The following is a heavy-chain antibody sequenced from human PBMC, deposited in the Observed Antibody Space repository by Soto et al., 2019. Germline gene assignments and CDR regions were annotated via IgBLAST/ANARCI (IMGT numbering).Heavy chain of an antibody. CDR2: IIPTFGTP. CDR3: ASERSAQYFDF. J-gene: IGHJ4*01. CDR1: GGTFSSHG. Sequence: QVQLVQSGTVVQRRGSSVKVSCQASGGTFSSHGMAWVRQAPGQGLEWMGGIIPTFGTPTYAPKFQGRVTITADKSTNTASMELSSLRSEDTGVYYCASERSAQYFDFWGHGTLITVSS. V-gene: IGHV1-69*06. D-gene: IGHD1-26*01.